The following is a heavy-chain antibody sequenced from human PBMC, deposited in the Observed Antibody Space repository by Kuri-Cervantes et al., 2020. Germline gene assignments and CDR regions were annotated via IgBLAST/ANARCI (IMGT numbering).Heavy chain of an antibody. CDR1: GFTVNSYF. D-gene: IGHD3-9*01. CDR3: ARGVTELRYFDWLFELGY. V-gene: IGHV3-66*02. CDR2: TYSGGTS. J-gene: IGHJ4*02. Sequence: GGSLRLSCAASGFTVNSYFLTWVRQPPGKGLEWVSVTYSGGTSYFGDSVKGRFTISRDNSKNTLYLQMNSLRAEDTAVYYCARGVTELRYFDWLFELGYWGQGTLVTVSS.